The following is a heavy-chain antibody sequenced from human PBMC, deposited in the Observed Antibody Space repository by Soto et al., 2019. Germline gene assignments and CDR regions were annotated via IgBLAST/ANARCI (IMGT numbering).Heavy chain of an antibody. CDR3: AIAPRGSY. V-gene: IGHV1-24*01. CDR2: FDPEDGET. CDR1: GYTLTELS. J-gene: IGHJ4*02. D-gene: IGHD3-10*01. Sequence: ASVKVSCKVSGYTLTELSMHWVRQAPGKGLEWMGGFDPEDGETIYAQKLQGRVTMTEDTSTDTAYMELSSLRAEETAVHYWAIAPRGSYWGQGTLVTVSS.